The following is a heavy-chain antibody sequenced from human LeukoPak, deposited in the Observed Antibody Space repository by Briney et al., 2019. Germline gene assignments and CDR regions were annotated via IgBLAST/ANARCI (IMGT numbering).Heavy chain of an antibody. J-gene: IGHJ5*02. CDR2: IYDSESGRP. V-gene: IGHV4-59*08. D-gene: IGHD5-24*01. Sequence: PSETLSLTCTVSGGYISRYYWSWVRQPPGKGLEWIAYIYDSESGRPSYNPSLRSRITTSVDTSKNQFFLSLSSVTAADTAIYYCARHEGKMAVSNYFDPWGQGILVTVSS. CDR3: ARHEGKMAVSNYFDP. CDR1: GGYISRYY.